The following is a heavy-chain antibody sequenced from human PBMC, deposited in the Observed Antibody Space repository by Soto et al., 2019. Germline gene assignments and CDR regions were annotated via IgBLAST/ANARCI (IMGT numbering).Heavy chain of an antibody. V-gene: IGHV1-2*02. CDR1: GYTFSGFY. CDR2: INPNSGGT. J-gene: IGHJ4*02. Sequence: ASVKVSCKASGYTFSGFYMHWVRQAPGQGLEWMGWINPNSGGTKSAEKFQGRVTMTRDTSISTAYMELSRLTSDDTAVYYCARGVEMATLAVRYYFDFWGQGTLVTVSS. D-gene: IGHD5-12*01. CDR3: ARGVEMATLAVRYYFDF.